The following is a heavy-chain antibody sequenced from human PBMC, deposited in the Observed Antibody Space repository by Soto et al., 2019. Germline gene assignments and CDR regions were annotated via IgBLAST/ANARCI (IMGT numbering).Heavy chain of an antibody. Sequence: PGGSLRLSCAASGFTFSSYSMNWVRQAPGKGLEWVSYISSSSSTIYYADSVKGRFTISRDNAKNSLYLQMNSLRAEDTAVYYCARGSEGDREIYYYYYYMDVWGKGTTVTVSS. J-gene: IGHJ6*03. V-gene: IGHV3-48*01. CDR2: ISSSSSTI. CDR3: ARGSEGDREIYYYYYYMDV. CDR1: GFTFSSYS.